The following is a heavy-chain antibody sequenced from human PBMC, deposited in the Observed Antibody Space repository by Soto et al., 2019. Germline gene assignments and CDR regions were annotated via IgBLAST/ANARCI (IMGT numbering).Heavy chain of an antibody. Sequence: QVPLQESGPRLVRPSGTLSLTCTVSSGSISPANWWSWVRQPPGRGLEWFGEIYHSGSTNYNLSPNSRVTLSVDESKIAFSLRRSSVTAADTAMYSCARRGGGVVLTATTPFDYWGQGTLVTVSS. V-gene: IGHV4-4*02. CDR1: SGSISPANW. D-gene: IGHD2-21*02. CDR2: IYHSGST. J-gene: IGHJ4*02. CDR3: ARRGGGVVLTATTPFDY.